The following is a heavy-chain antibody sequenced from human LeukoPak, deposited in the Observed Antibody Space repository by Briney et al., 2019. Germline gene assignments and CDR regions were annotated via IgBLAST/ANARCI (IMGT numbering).Heavy chain of an antibody. J-gene: IGHJ6*03. CDR3: ARVRRYSNYFGYYYYMDV. D-gene: IGHD4-11*01. Sequence: PSGTLSLTCTVSGGSISSSSYYWGWIRQPPGKGLERIGSIYYSGSTYYNPSLKSRVTISVDTSKNQFSLKLSSVTAADTAVYYCARVRRYSNYFGYYYYMDVWGKGTTVTVSS. CDR1: GGSISSSSYY. CDR2: IYYSGST. V-gene: IGHV4-39*07.